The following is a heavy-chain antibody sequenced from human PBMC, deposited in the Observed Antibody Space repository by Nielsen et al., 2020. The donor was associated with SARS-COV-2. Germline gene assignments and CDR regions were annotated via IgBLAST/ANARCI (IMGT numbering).Heavy chain of an antibody. CDR3: AKDYTQWLLVSGFDY. CDR2: ISGSGGST. CDR1: GFTFSSYA. D-gene: IGHD6-19*01. J-gene: IGHJ4*02. Sequence: GESLKISCAASGFTFSSYAMSWVRQAPGKGLEWVSAISGSGGSTYYADSVKGRFTISRDNSKNTLYLQMNSLRAEDTAVYYCAKDYTQWLLVSGFDYWGQGTLVTVSS. V-gene: IGHV3-23*01.